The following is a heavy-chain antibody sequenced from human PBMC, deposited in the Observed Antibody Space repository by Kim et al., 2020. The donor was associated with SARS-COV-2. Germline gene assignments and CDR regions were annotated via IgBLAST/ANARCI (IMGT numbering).Heavy chain of an antibody. D-gene: IGHD5-12*01. CDR1: GSSVSYSSYS. J-gene: IGHJ4*02. CDR2: MSYSGSA. V-gene: IGHV4-39*01. Sequence: SETLSLSCSVSGSSVSYSSYSWGWIRQPPGKGLEWIGTMSYSGSAHYNPSLRSRVSFSVDRTKNQFSLRVTSVTAADTAIYYCARRDSGYDWRFPFDFWGQGTLVTVSS. CDR3: ARRDSGYDWRFPFDF.